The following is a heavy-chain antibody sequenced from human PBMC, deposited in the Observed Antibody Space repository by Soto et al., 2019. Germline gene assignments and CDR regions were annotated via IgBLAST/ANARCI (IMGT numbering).Heavy chain of an antibody. CDR2: ISGSGGST. J-gene: IGHJ4*02. Sequence: EVQLLESGGGLVQPGGSLRLSCAASGFTFSSYAMSWVRQAPGKGLEWVSAISGSGGSTYYADSVKGRFTISRDNSKNTLYLQMNSLRAEDTAVYYCAKTTNYDFWSGRNVHFDYWGQGTLVTVSS. V-gene: IGHV3-23*01. CDR1: GFTFSSYA. CDR3: AKTTNYDFWSGRNVHFDY. D-gene: IGHD3-3*01.